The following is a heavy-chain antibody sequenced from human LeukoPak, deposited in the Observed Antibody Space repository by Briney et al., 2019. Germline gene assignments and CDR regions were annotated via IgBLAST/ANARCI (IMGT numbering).Heavy chain of an antibody. CDR1: GFTFSSYA. Sequence: PGGSLRLSCAASGFTFSSYAMSWVRQAPGKGLEWVSAISGSGGSTYYADSVKGRFTISRDNSKNTLYLQMNSLRAEDTAVYYCAKALSTDSGYGEVGAFDIWGQGTMVTVSS. CDR2: ISGSGGST. CDR3: AKALSTDSGYGEVGAFDI. J-gene: IGHJ3*02. V-gene: IGHV3-23*01. D-gene: IGHD5-12*01.